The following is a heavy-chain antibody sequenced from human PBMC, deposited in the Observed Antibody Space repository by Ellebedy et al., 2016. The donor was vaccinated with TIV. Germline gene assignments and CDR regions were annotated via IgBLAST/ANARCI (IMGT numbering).Heavy chain of an antibody. CDR1: GGSFSGYY. CDR3: AGGPFYNKYLDS. V-gene: IGHV4-34*01. CDR2: INHSGST. D-gene: IGHD3-10*01. J-gene: IGHJ4*02. Sequence: SETLSLTXAVYGGSFSGYYWSWIRQPPGKGLEWIGEINHSGSTNYNPSLKSRVTISVDTSKNQFSLKLSSVTAADTAVYYCAGGPFYNKYLDSWGQGIPVTVSS.